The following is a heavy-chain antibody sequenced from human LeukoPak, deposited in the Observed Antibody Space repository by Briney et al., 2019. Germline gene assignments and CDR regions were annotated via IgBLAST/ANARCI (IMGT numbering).Heavy chain of an antibody. V-gene: IGHV3-21*01. J-gene: IGHJ6*02. CDR3: ARDRKVGYYYYGMDV. CDR2: ISSSSSYI. D-gene: IGHD1-26*01. CDR1: GFTFSSYS. Sequence: GGSLRLSCAASGFTFSSYSMNWVRQAPGKGLEWVSSISSSSSYIYYADSVKGRFTISRDNAKNSLYLQMNSLRAEDTAVYYCARDRKVGYYYYGMDVWGQGTTVTVSS.